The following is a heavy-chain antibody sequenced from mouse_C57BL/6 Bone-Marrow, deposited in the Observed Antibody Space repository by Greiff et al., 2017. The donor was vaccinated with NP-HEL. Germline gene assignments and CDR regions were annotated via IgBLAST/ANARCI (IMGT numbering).Heavy chain of an antibody. CDR2: IYPGDGDT. Sequence: LVESGAELVKPGASVKISCKASGYAFSSYWMNWVKQRPGKGLEWIGQIYPGDGDTNYNGKFKGKATLTADKSSSTAYMQLSSLTSEDSAVYFCAREDYYGSSPYWGQGTTLTVSS. V-gene: IGHV1-80*01. CDR3: AREDYYGSSPY. J-gene: IGHJ2*01. D-gene: IGHD1-1*01. CDR1: GYAFSSYW.